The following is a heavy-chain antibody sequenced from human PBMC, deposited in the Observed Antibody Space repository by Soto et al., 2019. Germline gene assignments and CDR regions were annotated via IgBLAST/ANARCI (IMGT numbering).Heavy chain of an antibody. V-gene: IGHV4-31*03. CDR3: ARGAPAASYYYYMDV. Sequence: PSETLSLTCTVSGGSISSGGYYWSWIRQHPGKGLEWIGYIYYSGSTNYDPSLKSRVTISVDTSKNQFSLKLSSVTAADTAVYYCARGAPAASYYYYMDVWGKGTTVTVSS. J-gene: IGHJ6*03. D-gene: IGHD2-15*01. CDR1: GGSISSGGYY. CDR2: IYYSGST.